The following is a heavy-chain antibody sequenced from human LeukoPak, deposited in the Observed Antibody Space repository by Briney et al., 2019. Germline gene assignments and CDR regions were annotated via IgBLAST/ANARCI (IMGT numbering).Heavy chain of an antibody. CDR2: ISSSGSTI. D-gene: IGHD1-1*01. Sequence: GGSLRLSCAASGFTFSSNEMNWFRQAPGKGLEWVSYISSSGSTIYYADSVKGRFTISRDNAKNSLYLQMNSLRAEDTAVYYRASVGLERVAFDIWGQGTMVTVSS. V-gene: IGHV3-48*03. J-gene: IGHJ3*02. CDR3: ASVGLERVAFDI. CDR1: GFTFSSNE.